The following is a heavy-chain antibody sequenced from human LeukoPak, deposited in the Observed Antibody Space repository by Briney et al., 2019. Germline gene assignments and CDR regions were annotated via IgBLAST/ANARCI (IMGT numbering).Heavy chain of an antibody. D-gene: IGHD6-13*01. J-gene: IGHJ4*02. V-gene: IGHV1-24*01. Sequence: ASVKVSCKVSGYTLTELSMHWVRQAPGKGLEWMGGFDPEDGETIYAQKFQGRVTMTEDTSTDTAYMELSSLRSEDTAAYYCATLHRGPSSSWNYWGQGTLVTVSS. CDR1: GYTLTELS. CDR3: ATLHRGPSSSWNY. CDR2: FDPEDGET.